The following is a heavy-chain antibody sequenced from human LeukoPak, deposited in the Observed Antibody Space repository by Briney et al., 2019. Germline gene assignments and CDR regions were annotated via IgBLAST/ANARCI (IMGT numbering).Heavy chain of an antibody. Sequence: GASVKVSCKASDYTFTTYGLSWVRQAPGQGLEWMGWISPYNGNTNYAQKLQGRVTMTTDTSTSTAYMELRSLRSDDTAVYYCARTPSRRFGGSIQLLRERNWFDPWGQGTLVTVSS. CDR1: DYTFTTYG. V-gene: IGHV1-18*01. CDR3: ARTPSRRFGGSIQLLRERNWFDP. J-gene: IGHJ5*02. D-gene: IGHD5-18*01. CDR2: ISPYNGNT.